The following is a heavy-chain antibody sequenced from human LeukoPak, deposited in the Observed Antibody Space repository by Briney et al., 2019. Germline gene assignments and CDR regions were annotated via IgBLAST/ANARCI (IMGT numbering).Heavy chain of an antibody. Sequence: GGSLRLSCAASGFTFSSYSMKWVRQAPGKGLEWVSSISSSSSYIYYADSVKGRFTISRDNAKNSLYLQMNSLRAEDTAVYYCARGFWEAAAGSPNWFDPWGQGTLVTVSS. CDR1: GFTFSSYS. CDR3: ARGFWEAAAGSPNWFDP. V-gene: IGHV3-21*01. CDR2: ISSSSSYI. J-gene: IGHJ5*02. D-gene: IGHD6-13*01.